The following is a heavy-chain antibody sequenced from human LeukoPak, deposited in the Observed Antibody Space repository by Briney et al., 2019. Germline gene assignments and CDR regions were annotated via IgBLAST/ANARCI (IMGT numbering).Heavy chain of an antibody. Sequence: ASVKVSCKASGFTFTSSAVQWVRQARGQRLEWIGWIVVGSGNTNYTQKFQERVTITRDMSTSTAYMELSSLRSADTAVYYCACGNWNYYYYYYMDVWGKGTTVIVSS. CDR3: ACGNWNYYYYYYMDV. CDR2: IVVGSGNT. V-gene: IGHV1-58*01. CDR1: GFTFTSSA. J-gene: IGHJ6*03. D-gene: IGHD1-20*01.